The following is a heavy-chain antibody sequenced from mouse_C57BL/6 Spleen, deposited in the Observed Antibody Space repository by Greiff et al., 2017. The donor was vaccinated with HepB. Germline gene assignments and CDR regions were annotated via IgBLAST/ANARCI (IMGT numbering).Heavy chain of an antibody. D-gene: IGHD3-2*02. CDR2: ISSGGSYT. CDR1: GFTFSSYG. Sequence: EVKLMESGGDLVKPGGSLKLSCAASGFTFSSYGMSWVRQTPDKRLEWVATISSGGSYTYYPDSVKGRFTISRDNAKNTLYLQMSSLKSEDTAMYYCARRKAGGYYFDYWGQGTTLTVSS. V-gene: IGHV5-6*02. CDR3: ARRKAGGYYFDY. J-gene: IGHJ2*01.